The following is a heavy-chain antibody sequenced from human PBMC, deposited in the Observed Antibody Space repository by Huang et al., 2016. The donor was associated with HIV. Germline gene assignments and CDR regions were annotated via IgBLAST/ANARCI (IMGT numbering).Heavy chain of an antibody. CDR2: IYTRGTT. Sequence: QVQLQESGPGLVKPSQTLSLTCSFSGGSISSGNYYWSWIRQPAGKGLEWIGHIYTRGTTIYNSSLKSRVTISVATSKNQFSLKLSSVTAADTAVYYCARLTGYSTFDIWGHGTVVTVSS. J-gene: IGHJ3*02. D-gene: IGHD3-9*01. V-gene: IGHV4-61*09. CDR1: GGSISSGNYY. CDR3: ARLTGYSTFDI.